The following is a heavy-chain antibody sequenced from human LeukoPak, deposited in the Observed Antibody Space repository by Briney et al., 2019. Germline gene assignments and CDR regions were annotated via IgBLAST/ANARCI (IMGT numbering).Heavy chain of an antibody. CDR1: GFTFSSYA. V-gene: IGHV3-30-3*01. CDR2: LSYYGSDK. CDR3: ARVGYYASGPISYFDY. Sequence: PGRSLRLSCAASGFTFSSYAMHWVRQAPGKGLEWVAVLSYYGSDKYYTDSVKGRFTISRDNSRDTLYMQMDSLRAEDTAVYYCARVGYYASGPISYFDYWGQGTLVTVSS. J-gene: IGHJ4*02. D-gene: IGHD3-10*01.